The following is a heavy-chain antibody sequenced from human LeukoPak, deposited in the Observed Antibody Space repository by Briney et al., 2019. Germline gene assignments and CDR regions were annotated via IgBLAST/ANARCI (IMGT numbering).Heavy chain of an antibody. CDR1: GGSISSSSYY. D-gene: IGHD4-23*01. V-gene: IGHV4-39*07. J-gene: IGHJ4*02. CDR3: ARDRLRWPKIDY. Sequence: SETLSLTCTVPGGSISSSSYYWGWIRHPPGKGLEWIGSIYYSVTTYYNPSLKSRVTISVDTSKNQFSLKLSSVTAADTAVYYCARDRLRWPKIDYWGQGTLVTVSS. CDR2: IYYSVTT.